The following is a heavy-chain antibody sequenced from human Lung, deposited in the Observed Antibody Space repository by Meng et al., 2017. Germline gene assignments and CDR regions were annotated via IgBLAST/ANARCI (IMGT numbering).Heavy chain of an antibody. CDR1: GGSFSGYY. V-gene: IGHV4-34*01. Sequence: QVRLTQWGGGRLKPSETLSLTCAVYGGSFSGYYWSWIRQPPGKGLEWIGEINHSGSTNYNPSLKSRVTISVDTSKNQFSLKLSSVTAADTAVYYCARPKQANWYFDLWGRGTLVTVSS. J-gene: IGHJ2*01. CDR2: INHSGST. CDR3: ARPKQANWYFDL. D-gene: IGHD1/OR15-1a*01.